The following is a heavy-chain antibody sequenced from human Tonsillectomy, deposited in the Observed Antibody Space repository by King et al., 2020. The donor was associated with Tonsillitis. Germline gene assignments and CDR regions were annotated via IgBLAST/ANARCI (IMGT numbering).Heavy chain of an antibody. CDR3: ARHGDYDISGYYWAQNTVPFDY. V-gene: IGHV4-59*08. Sequence: VQLQESGPGLVKPSETLSLTCTVSGGSISSYYWSWIRQPPGKGLEWIGYIYYSGSTNYNPSLKSRVTISVDTSKNQFSLKLSSVTAADTAVYYCARHGDYDISGYYWAQNTVPFDYWGQGTLVTVSS. CDR1: GGSISSYY. D-gene: IGHD3-22*01. CDR2: IYYSGST. J-gene: IGHJ4*02.